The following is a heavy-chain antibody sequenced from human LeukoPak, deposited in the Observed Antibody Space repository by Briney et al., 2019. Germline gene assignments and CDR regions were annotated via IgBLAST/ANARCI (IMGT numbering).Heavy chain of an antibody. Sequence: ASVKVSCKASGGTLSRYAISWGRQAPGQGLEWRGGIIASFGTANYAQKFQGRVTISADESSGTAYMELSSLRSEDTGVYYCARVVTPRYCSSTSCYWKGWFDPWGQGTLVTVSS. J-gene: IGHJ5*02. CDR2: IIASFGTA. CDR1: GGTLSRYA. CDR3: ARVVTPRYCSSTSCYWKGWFDP. V-gene: IGHV1-69*13. D-gene: IGHD2-2*01.